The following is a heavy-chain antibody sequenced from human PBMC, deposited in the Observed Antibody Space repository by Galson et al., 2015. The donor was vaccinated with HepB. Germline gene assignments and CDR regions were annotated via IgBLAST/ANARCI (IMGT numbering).Heavy chain of an antibody. V-gene: IGHV3-21*01. CDR1: GFTLSSSS. CDR3: ARDDDSSGYYYIYYGMDV. CDR2: ISSSSSYI. D-gene: IGHD3-22*01. J-gene: IGHJ6*02. Sequence: SLRLSCAASGFTLSSSSMNWVRQAPGKGLEWVSSISSSSSYIYYADSVKGRVTISRDNAKNSLYLQMNSLSAEDTAVYYCARDDDSSGYYYIYYGMDVWGQGTTVTVSS.